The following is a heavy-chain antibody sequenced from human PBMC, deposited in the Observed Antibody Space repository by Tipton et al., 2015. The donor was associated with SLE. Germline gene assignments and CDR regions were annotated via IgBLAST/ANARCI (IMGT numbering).Heavy chain of an antibody. D-gene: IGHD1-26*01. CDR2: IYYSGST. Sequence: TLSLTCTVSGGSISSYYWSWIRQPPGKGLEWIGYIYYSGSTNYNPSLKSRVTISVDTSKNQFSLKLSSVTAADTAVYYCARGRVTYSLRYYMDVWGKGTTATVSS. J-gene: IGHJ6*03. CDR1: GGSISSYY. V-gene: IGHV4-59*12. CDR3: ARGRVTYSLRYYMDV.